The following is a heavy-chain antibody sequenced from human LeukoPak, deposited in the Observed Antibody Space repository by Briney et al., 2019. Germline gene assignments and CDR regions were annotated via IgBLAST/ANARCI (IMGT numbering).Heavy chain of an antibody. V-gene: IGHV1-46*01. CDR2: INPSGSNA. CDR3: ARDPFTYYGSGGYMDV. J-gene: IGHJ6*03. D-gene: IGHD3-10*01. Sequence: GASVKLSCKASGYSFTSFYMHWVRQAPGQGLEWIGLINPSGSNAGCAQKFQGRVTMTRDTSTSTVYMELSSLGSEDTAVYYCARDPFTYYGSGGYMDVWGKGTTVTISS. CDR1: GYSFTSFY.